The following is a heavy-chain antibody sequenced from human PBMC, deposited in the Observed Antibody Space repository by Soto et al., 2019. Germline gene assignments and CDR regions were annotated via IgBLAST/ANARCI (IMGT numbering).Heavy chain of an antibody. V-gene: IGHV1-69*13. Sequence: SVKVSCKASGGTFSSYAISWVRQAPGQGLEWMGGIIPIFGTANYAQKFQRRVTITADESTSTAYMELSSLRFEDTAVYYCARGNRCTNGVCYTYYYYYGMDVRSQGTTVTVSS. CDR2: IIPIFGTA. D-gene: IGHD2-8*01. J-gene: IGHJ6*02. CDR1: GGTFSSYA. CDR3: ARGNRCTNGVCYTYYYYYGMDV.